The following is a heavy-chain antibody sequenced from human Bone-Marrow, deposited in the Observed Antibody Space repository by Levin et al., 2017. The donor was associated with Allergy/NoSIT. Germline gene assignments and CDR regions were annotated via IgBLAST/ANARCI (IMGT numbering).Heavy chain of an antibody. CDR2: IYYSGST. CDR1: GGSISSYY. Sequence: GSLRLSCTVSGGSISSYYWSWIRQPPGKGLEWIGYIYYSGSTNYNPSLKSRVTISVDTSKNQFSLKLSSVTAADTAVYYCARDSYGEAWSGGMDVWGQGTTVTVSS. J-gene: IGHJ6*02. CDR3: ARDSYGEAWSGGMDV. D-gene: IGHD4-17*01. V-gene: IGHV4-59*01.